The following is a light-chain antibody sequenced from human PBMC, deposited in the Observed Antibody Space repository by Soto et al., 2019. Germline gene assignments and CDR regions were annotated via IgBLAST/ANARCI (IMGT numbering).Light chain of an antibody. V-gene: IGKV3D-20*02. J-gene: IGKJ4*01. Sequence: EIVTTQSPATLSVSPGERATLSCRASQGVTSNLAWYQQKPGQAPRLLIYGASSRATGIPDRFSGSGSGTDFTLTISRLEPEDFAVYYCQQRSNWPPLTFGGGTKVDI. CDR3: QQRSNWPPLT. CDR2: GAS. CDR1: QGVTSN.